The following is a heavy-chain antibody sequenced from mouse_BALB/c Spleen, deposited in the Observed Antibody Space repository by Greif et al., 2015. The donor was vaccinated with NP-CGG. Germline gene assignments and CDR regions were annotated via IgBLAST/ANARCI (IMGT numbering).Heavy chain of an antibody. J-gene: IGHJ4*01. D-gene: IGHD1-1*01. CDR3: ARVTTVVAYYAMDY. CDR2: IYPGDGDT. CDR1: GYTFTSYW. Sequence: QVQLQQSGAELARPGASVKLSCKASGYTFTSYWMQWVKQRPGQGLEWIGAIYPGDGDTRYTQKFKGKATLTADKSSSTAYMQLSSLASEDSAVYYCARVTTVVAYYAMDYWGQGTSVTVSS. V-gene: IGHV1-87*01.